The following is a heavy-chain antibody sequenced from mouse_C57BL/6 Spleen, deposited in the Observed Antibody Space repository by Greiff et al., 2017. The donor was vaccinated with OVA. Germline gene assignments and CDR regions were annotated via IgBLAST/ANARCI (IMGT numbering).Heavy chain of an antibody. CDR3: ARGHYGSSYSYWYFDV. J-gene: IGHJ1*03. CDR2: FHPYNDDT. CDR1: GYTFTTYP. V-gene: IGHV1-47*01. D-gene: IGHD1-1*01. Sequence: VQLQQSGAELVKPGASVKMSCKASGYTFTTYPIEWMKQTHGKSLEWIGNFHPYNDDTKYNEKFKGKATLTVEKSSSTVYLELSRLTSDDSAVYYCARGHYGSSYSYWYFDVWGTGTTVTVSS.